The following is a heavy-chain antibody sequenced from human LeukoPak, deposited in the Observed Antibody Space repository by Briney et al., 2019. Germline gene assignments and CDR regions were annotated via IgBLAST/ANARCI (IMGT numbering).Heavy chain of an antibody. CDR1: GGSISSYY. CDR3: ARHLYSSGWFPLDY. Sequence: PSETLSLTCTVSGGSISSYYWSWIRQSPGKGLEWIGYIYYSGSTNYNPSLESRVTISLDTAKNQFSLKLTSVTAADTAVYYCARHLYSSGWFPLDYWGQGTLVTVSS. D-gene: IGHD6-19*01. CDR2: IYYSGST. V-gene: IGHV4-59*08. J-gene: IGHJ4*02.